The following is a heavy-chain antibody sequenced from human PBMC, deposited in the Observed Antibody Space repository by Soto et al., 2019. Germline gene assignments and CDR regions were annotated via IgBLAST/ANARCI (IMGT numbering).Heavy chain of an antibody. D-gene: IGHD1-26*01. CDR3: ARAWDF. V-gene: IGHV4-30-4*01. CDR1: GVSVSRDYQ. J-gene: IGHJ1*01. CDR2: ISYSGSP. Sequence: SETRSLTWTVSGVSVSRDYQWIWIRQPPGKGLEWIGHISYSGSPYYHPSLRSRLSISVDTSKNQFSLKVKSVTAADTAVYYCARAWDFWGQGTLVTVSS.